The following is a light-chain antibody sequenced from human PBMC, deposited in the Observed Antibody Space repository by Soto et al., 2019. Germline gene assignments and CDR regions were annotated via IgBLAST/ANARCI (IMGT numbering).Light chain of an antibody. CDR2: STN. Sequence: QTVVTQEPSFSVSPGGTVTLTCGLSSGSVSTSYYPSWYQQTPGQAPRTLIYSTNTRSSGVPDCFSGSILGNKAALTITGAQADDESDYYCVLYMGSGISQTMAVGATSHVVFGGGTKLTVL. V-gene: IGLV8-61*02. CDR1: SGSVSTSYY. J-gene: IGLJ2*01. CDR3: VLYMGSGISQTMAVGATSHVV.